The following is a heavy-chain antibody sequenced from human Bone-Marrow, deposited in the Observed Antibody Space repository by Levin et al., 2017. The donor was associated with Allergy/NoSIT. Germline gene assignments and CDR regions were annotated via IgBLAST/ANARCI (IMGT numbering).Heavy chain of an antibody. V-gene: IGHV4-4*02. J-gene: IGHJ5*02. CDR3: ARLGSRSYRFFDT. CDR2: IYQSGNT. D-gene: IGHD3-3*01. Sequence: SETLSLTCAVSGGSVSSSNWWSWLRQPPGKGLEWIGEIYQSGNTSYNPSLKSRVTISVDNSKNHFSLRLSSVTAADTAVYYCARLGSRSYRFFDTWGKGTLVTVSS. CDR1: GGSVSSSNW.